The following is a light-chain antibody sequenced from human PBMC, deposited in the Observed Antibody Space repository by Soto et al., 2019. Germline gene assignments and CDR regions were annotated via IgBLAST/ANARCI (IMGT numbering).Light chain of an antibody. V-gene: IGLV2-14*01. J-gene: IGLJ2*01. CDR3: SSYTSSSTVV. CDR1: SSDVGGYDY. Sequence: QSVLTQAASVSGSPGQSITISCTGTSSDVGGYDYVSWYQLHPGKAPKLMVFEVSSRPSGVSNRFSGSKSGNTASLTISGLQAEDEADYYCSSYTSSSTVVFGGGTKVTVL. CDR2: EVS.